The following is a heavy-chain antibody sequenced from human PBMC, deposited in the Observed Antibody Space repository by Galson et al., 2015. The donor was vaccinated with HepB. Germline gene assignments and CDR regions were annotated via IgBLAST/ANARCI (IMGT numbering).Heavy chain of an antibody. Sequence: SLRLSCAASGFTFSSYAMHWVRQAPGKGLEWVAVISYDGSNKYYADSVKGRFTISRDNSKNTLYLQMNSLRAEDTAVYYCATEYGGNSGAPDYWGQGTLVTVSS. V-gene: IGHV3-30-3*01. CDR2: ISYDGSNK. D-gene: IGHD4-23*01. CDR1: GFTFSSYA. J-gene: IGHJ4*02. CDR3: ATEYGGNSGAPDY.